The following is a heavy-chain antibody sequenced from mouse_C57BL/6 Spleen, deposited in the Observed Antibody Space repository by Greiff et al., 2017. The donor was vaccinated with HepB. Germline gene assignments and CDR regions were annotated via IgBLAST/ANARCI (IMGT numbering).Heavy chain of an antibody. CDR3: VRWDEESFAY. D-gene: IGHD4-1*01. V-gene: IGHV1-59*01. CDR1: GYTFTSYW. J-gene: IGHJ3*01. Sequence: QVQLQQPGAELVRPGTSVKLSCKASGYTFTSYWMPWVKQRPGQGLEWIGVIDPSDSYTNYNQKFKGKATLTVDTSSSTAYMQLSSLTSEDSAVYYGVRWDEESFAYWGQGTLVTVAA. CDR2: IDPSDSYT.